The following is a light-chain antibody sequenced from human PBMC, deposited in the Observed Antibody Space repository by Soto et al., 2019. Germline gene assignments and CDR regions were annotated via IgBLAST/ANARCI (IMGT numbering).Light chain of an antibody. J-gene: IGLJ2*01. CDR1: SSNIGAGYD. Sequence: QSVLTQPPSVSGAPGQRVPFSCTGGSSNIGAGYDVHWYQQLPGTAPKLLIYGNSNRPSGVPDRFSGSKSGTSASLAITGLQAEDEADYYCQSYDSSLSVVFGGGTKLTVL. CDR3: QSYDSSLSVV. CDR2: GNS. V-gene: IGLV1-40*01.